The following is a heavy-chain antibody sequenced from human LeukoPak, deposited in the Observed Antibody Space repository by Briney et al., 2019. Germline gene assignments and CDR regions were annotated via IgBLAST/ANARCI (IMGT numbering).Heavy chain of an antibody. V-gene: IGHV1-24*01. J-gene: IGHJ5*02. CDR1: GYTLTELS. CDR3: ARMTTGRLMVYAHAHNWFDP. Sequence: ASVKVSCKVSGYTLTELSMHWVRQAPGKGLEWMGGFDPEDGETIYAQKFQGRVTMTEDTSTDTAYMELSSLRSEDTAVYYCARMTTGRLMVYAHAHNWFDPWGQGTLVTVSS. D-gene: IGHD2-8*01. CDR2: FDPEDGET.